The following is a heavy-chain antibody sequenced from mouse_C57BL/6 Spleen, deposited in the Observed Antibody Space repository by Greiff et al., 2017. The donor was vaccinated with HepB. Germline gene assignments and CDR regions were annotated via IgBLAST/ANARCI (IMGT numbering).Heavy chain of an antibody. Sequence: QVQLQQPGAELVKPGASVKLSCKASGYTFTSYWMHWVKQRPGRGLEWIGRIDPNSGGTKYNEKFKSKATLTVDKPSSTAYMQLSSLTSEESAVYYCGREGTFTGYFDVWGTGTTVTVSS. CDR3: GREGTFTGYFDV. J-gene: IGHJ1*03. D-gene: IGHD3-1*01. V-gene: IGHV1-72*01. CDR1: GYTFTSYW. CDR2: IDPNSGGT.